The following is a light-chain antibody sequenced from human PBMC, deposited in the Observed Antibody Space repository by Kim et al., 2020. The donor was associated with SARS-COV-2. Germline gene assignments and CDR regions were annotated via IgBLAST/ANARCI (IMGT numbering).Light chain of an antibody. Sequence: ALGQTVRITCNGDSLRNFSASWYQQMPGLAPVLVIYYKHNRPSGIPDRFSGSTSGNTASLTITGAQAEDEADYYCSSWDSINDQWVFGGGTQLTVL. CDR3: SSWDSINDQWV. CDR2: YKH. J-gene: IGLJ3*02. V-gene: IGLV3-19*01. CDR1: SLRNFS.